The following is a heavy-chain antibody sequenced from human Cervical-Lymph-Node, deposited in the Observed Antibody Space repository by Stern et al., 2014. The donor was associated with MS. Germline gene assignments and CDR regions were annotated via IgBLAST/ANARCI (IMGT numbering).Heavy chain of an antibody. V-gene: IGHV4-4*02. Sequence: QVQLQESGPGLVKPSGTLSLTCAVSGGSISSSNWWSWVRQPPGKGLAWIGEIYHSWSTNYNPSLKSRVTISVDKSKNQFSLKLSSVTAADTAVYYCARGLVGYKSFYYFDYWGQGTLVTVSS. CDR3: ARGLVGYKSFYYFDY. D-gene: IGHD5-24*01. CDR1: GGSISSSNW. CDR2: IYHSWST. J-gene: IGHJ4*02.